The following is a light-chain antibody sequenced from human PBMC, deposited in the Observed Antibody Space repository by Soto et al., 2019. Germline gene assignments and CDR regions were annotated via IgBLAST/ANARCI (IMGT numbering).Light chain of an antibody. Sequence: DIQMTQSPSTLSASVGDRVTITCRASQSINTWLAWYQQKPGKAPRVLIYQASSLQSGVPSRFSGSGSGTDFTLTITSLQPEDSATYYCQQSYSTPYTFGQGTKLQIK. CDR1: QSINTW. V-gene: IGKV1-39*01. CDR3: QQSYSTPYT. J-gene: IGKJ2*01. CDR2: QAS.